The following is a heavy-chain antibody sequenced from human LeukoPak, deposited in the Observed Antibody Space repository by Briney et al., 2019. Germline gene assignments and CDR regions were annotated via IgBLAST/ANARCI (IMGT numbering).Heavy chain of an antibody. D-gene: IGHD3-10*01. CDR2: ISPNNGDT. CDR3: VRSAIGASAY. Sequence: GASVKVSCKPSGYTFTDSYIHWVRQAPGVGLQWMGWISPNNGDTKYAEDFQDRVTMTRDTSISTAYMELTGLTPDDTAVYYCVRSAIGASAYWGRGTLVTVSS. J-gene: IGHJ4*02. CDR1: GYTFTDSY. V-gene: IGHV1-2*02.